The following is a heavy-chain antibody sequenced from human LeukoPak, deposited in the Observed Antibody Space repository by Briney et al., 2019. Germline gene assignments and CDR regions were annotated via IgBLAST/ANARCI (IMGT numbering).Heavy chain of an antibody. CDR3: ARDHSGWHSKGYYYMDV. V-gene: IGHV4-59*12. CDR2: IYYSGTT. D-gene: IGHD5-12*01. CDR1: GSSISSYY. J-gene: IGHJ6*03. Sequence: PSETLSLTCTVSGSSISSYYWSWIRQPPGKGLEWIGYIYYSGTTYYNPSLKSRVTISVDTSKNQLSLKLSSVTAADTAVYYCARDHSGWHSKGYYYMDVWGKGTTVTVSS.